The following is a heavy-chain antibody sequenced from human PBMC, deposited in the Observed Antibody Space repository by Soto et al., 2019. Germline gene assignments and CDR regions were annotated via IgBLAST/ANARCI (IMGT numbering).Heavy chain of an antibody. V-gene: IGHV4-31*03. Sequence: SETLSLTCTVSGGSINTGGYFWTWIRQHPGKGLEWIGYIASSGSTYYHPSLKGRLTIAADTSENQFSLRLTSVTAADTAVYYCARDYPYYYDNSCYSGYFDYWGQGTLVTVS. CDR3: ARDYPYYYDNSCYSGYFDY. CDR2: IASSGST. D-gene: IGHD3-22*01. J-gene: IGHJ4*02. CDR1: GGSINTGGYF.